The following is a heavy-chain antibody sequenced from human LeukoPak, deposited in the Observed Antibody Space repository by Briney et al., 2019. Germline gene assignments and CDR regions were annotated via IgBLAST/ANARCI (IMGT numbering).Heavy chain of an antibody. CDR2: IVVGSGNT. CDR1: GFTFTSSA. Sequence: SVKVSCKASGFTFTSSAMQWVRQARGQRLEWIGWIVVGSGNTNYAQKFQERVTITRDMSTSTAYMELSSLRSEDTAVYYCAADPVDGYNSPDAFDIWGQGTMVTVSS. J-gene: IGHJ3*02. CDR3: AADPVDGYNSPDAFDI. D-gene: IGHD5-24*01. V-gene: IGHV1-58*02.